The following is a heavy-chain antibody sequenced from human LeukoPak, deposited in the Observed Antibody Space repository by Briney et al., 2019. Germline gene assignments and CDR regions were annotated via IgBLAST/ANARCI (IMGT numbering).Heavy chain of an antibody. CDR2: MNSNSGFT. V-gene: IGHV1-8*01. Sequence: GASVKVSCKASGYPFTNYEVHWVRQASGHGLEWMGWMNSNSGFTGCAQKFRGRVTMTRDTSISTAYMELSSLRSEDTAAYYCARGGIHSSGSLRTFDLWGQGTLVTVSS. CDR1: GYPFTNYE. CDR3: ARGGIHSSGSLRTFDL. D-gene: IGHD3-22*01. J-gene: IGHJ4*02.